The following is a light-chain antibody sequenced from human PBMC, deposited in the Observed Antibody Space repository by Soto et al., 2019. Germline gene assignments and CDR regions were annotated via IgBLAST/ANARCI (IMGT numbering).Light chain of an antibody. V-gene: IGLV2-11*01. Sequence: QSVMTQPHTASGSPGQSVTLSCTGTSSDVGCYNYVSWYQHHPGKAPKLMIYAVNKRPSGVPDRFSGSKSGNTASLTISGLQAEDEADYYCCSYAGSYTFVFGTGTKVTVL. CDR2: AVN. J-gene: IGLJ1*01. CDR3: CSYAGSYTFV. CDR1: SSDVGCYNY.